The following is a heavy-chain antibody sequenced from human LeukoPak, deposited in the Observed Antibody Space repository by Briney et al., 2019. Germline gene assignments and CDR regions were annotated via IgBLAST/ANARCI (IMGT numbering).Heavy chain of an antibody. Sequence: PGGSLRLSCGASSFTFSSYVMSWVRQAPGKGLEWVSTVSTTGGSTYYADSVKGRFTISRDNSKNTLYLQMNSLRAEDTAVYYCARDGSSGSYPYWGQGTLVTVSS. V-gene: IGHV3-23*01. D-gene: IGHD1-26*01. CDR1: SFTFSSYV. CDR2: VSTTGGST. CDR3: ARDGSSGSYPY. J-gene: IGHJ4*02.